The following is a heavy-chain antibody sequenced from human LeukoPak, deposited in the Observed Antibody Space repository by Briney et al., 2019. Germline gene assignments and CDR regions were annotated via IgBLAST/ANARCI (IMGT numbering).Heavy chain of an antibody. CDR3: AKDGGGSLEWLPPMDV. D-gene: IGHD3-3*01. V-gene: IGHV3-23*01. Sequence: GGSLRLSCAASGFTFSSHAMGWVRQAPGKGLEWVSSITGSGDSTYYGDSVKGRFTISRDNSKNTLYLQMNSLRAEDTALYYCAKDGGGSLEWLPPMDVWGQGTTVTVSS. J-gene: IGHJ6*02. CDR1: GFTFSSHA. CDR2: ITGSGDST.